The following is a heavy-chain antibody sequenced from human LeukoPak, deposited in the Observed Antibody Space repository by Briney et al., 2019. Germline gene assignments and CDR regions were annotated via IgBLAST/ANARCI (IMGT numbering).Heavy chain of an antibody. Sequence: GGSLRLSCAVSGFTFSKYSMHWVRQAPGKGLEWVTVISYDGNYKYYADSVKGRFTISRDNSHYTLYLQLSNLTTDDTAVYYCARGRVVPATRLDYWGRGTLVTVSS. CDR2: ISYDGNYK. CDR3: ARGRVVPATRLDY. D-gene: IGHD2-15*01. V-gene: IGHV3-30*04. J-gene: IGHJ4*02. CDR1: GFTFSKYS.